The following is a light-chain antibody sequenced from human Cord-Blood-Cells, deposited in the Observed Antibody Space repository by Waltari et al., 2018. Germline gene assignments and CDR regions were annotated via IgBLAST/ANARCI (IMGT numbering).Light chain of an antibody. CDR3: QVWDSSSDHPV. CDR2: YDS. Sequence: SYVLTQPPSVSVAPGKTARITCGGNNIGSKSVPWYQQQPGQAPVLVIYYDSDRPSGIPERFSGSNSGNTATLTISRVEAGDEADYYCQVWDSSSDHPVFGGGTKLTVL. CDR1: NIGSKS. V-gene: IGLV3-21*04. J-gene: IGLJ3*02.